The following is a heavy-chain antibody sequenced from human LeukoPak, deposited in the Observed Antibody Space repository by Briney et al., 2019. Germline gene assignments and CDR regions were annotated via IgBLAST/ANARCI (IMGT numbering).Heavy chain of an antibody. V-gene: IGHV1-18*01. CDR1: GYTFTSYG. J-gene: IGHJ6*03. CDR2: ISAYNGNT. Sequence: GASVKVSCKASGYTFTSYGVSWVRQAPGQGLEWMGWISAYNGNTNYAQKLQGRVTMTTDTSTSTAYMELRSLRSDDTAVYYCAKSIAARPYYYYYYMDVRGKGTTVTVSS. D-gene: IGHD6-6*01. CDR3: AKSIAARPYYYYYYMDV.